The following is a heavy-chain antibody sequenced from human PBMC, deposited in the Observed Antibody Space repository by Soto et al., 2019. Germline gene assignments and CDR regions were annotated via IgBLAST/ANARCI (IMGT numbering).Heavy chain of an antibody. Sequence: GGSLRLSCAASEFTFSNYWMSWVRQAPGKGLEWVANIKQDGSEKFHLDSVKGRFTISRDNAKNSLYLQMNSLRAEDTAVYYCTRGTELRYCTSTSCPGIDVWGQGTTVTVSS. CDR2: IKQDGSEK. CDR3: TRGTELRYCTSTSCPGIDV. CDR1: EFTFSNYW. V-gene: IGHV3-7*03. D-gene: IGHD2-2*01. J-gene: IGHJ6*02.